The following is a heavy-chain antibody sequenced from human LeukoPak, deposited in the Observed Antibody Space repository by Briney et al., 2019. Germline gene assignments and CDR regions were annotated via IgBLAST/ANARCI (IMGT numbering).Heavy chain of an antibody. CDR2: VNPSSISA. Sequence: ASVKVSCKASGYTVTSYYMHWVRQAHGQGLEWMGIVNPSSISASYAQKFQGRVTMTRDTSTSTVSMELSSLRSDDTAVYYCASVYQHGMDVWGQGTTVTVSS. J-gene: IGHJ6*02. D-gene: IGHD2-2*01. CDR1: GYTVTSYY. V-gene: IGHV1-46*01. CDR3: ASVYQHGMDV.